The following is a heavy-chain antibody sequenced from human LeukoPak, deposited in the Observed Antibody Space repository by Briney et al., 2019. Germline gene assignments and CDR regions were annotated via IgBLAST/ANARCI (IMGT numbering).Heavy chain of an antibody. CDR2: INQDGSKE. CDR1: GFTFSNFW. CDR3: VRDGGVSGYDLLDY. J-gene: IGHJ4*02. Sequence: GGPLSFSCAASGFTFSNFWMTWVRKAPGRGWKWVAHINQDGSKEYYMDSVKARFTISRDNAKNSLSLQMNSLRAEDTAVYYCVRDGGVSGYDLLDYWGQGTLVTVSS. V-gene: IGHV3-7*01. D-gene: IGHD5-12*01.